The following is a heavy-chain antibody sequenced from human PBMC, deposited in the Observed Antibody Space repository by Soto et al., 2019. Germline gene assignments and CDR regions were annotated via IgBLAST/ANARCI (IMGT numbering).Heavy chain of an antibody. D-gene: IGHD1-26*01. CDR1: GFTFSSYA. Sequence: PGGSLRLSCAASGFTFSSYAMSWVRQAPGKGLEWVSAISGSGGSTYYADSVKGRFTISRDNSKNTLYLQMNSLRAEDTAVYYCAKDLTGSYALKNAFDIWGQGTMVTVSS. J-gene: IGHJ3*02. V-gene: IGHV3-23*01. CDR2: ISGSGGST. CDR3: AKDLTGSYALKNAFDI.